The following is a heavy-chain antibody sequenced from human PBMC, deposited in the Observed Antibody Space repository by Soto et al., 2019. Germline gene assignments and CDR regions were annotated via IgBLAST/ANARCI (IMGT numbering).Heavy chain of an antibody. D-gene: IGHD1-26*01. Sequence: PGGSLRLSCAASGFTFSNFAMKWVRQAPGKGLEWVSVIYSGGSTYYADSVKGRFTISRDNSKNTLYLQMNSLRAEDTAVYYCASLYSGSFEHDYWGQGTLVTVSS. V-gene: IGHV3-53*01. J-gene: IGHJ4*02. CDR3: ASLYSGSFEHDY. CDR2: IYSGGST. CDR1: GFTFSNFA.